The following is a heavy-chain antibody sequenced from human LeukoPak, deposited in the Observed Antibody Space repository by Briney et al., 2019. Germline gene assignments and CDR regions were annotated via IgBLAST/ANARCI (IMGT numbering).Heavy chain of an antibody. J-gene: IGHJ3*02. Sequence: ASVKVSCKASGGTFSSYDINWVRQAPGQGLEWMGWISAYNGNTNYAQKLQGRVTMTTDTSTSTAYMELRSLRSDDTAVYYCAREVLANVAFAFDIWGQGTMVTVSS. CDR2: ISAYNGNT. CDR3: AREVLANVAFAFDI. D-gene: IGHD2-15*01. CDR1: GGTFSSYD. V-gene: IGHV1-18*01.